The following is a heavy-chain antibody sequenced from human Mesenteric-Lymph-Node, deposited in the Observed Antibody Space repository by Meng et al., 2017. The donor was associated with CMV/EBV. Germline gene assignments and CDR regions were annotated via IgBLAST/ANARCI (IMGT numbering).Heavy chain of an antibody. CDR1: GGTGSSYA. D-gene: IGHD2-2*01. V-gene: IGHV1-69*10. CDR2: IIPFLGVT. CDR3: ARGEALEYIEVVPLGGYHYSGMDV. Sequence: SVKVSCKASGGTGSSYAISWVRQAPGQGLEWMGGIIPFLGVTKSAQKFQGRVTITADESTSTAYMELSGLRSEDTAVYYCARGEALEYIEVVPLGGYHYSGMDVWGQGTTVTVSS. J-gene: IGHJ6*02.